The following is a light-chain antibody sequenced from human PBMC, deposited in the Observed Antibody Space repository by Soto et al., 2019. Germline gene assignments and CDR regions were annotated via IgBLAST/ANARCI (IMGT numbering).Light chain of an antibody. Sequence: QSALTQPPSASGSPGQSVAISCTGTSSDVGGYNYVSWYQQHPGKAPKLMIYEGSKRPSGVSNRFSGSKSGNTASLTISGLQAEDEADYYCCSYAGSRTIYVFGTGTKLTVL. CDR2: EGS. CDR3: CSYAGSRTIYV. V-gene: IGLV2-23*01. CDR1: SSDVGGYNY. J-gene: IGLJ1*01.